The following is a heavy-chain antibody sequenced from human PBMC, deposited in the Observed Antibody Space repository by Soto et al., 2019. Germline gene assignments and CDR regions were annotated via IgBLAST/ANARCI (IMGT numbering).Heavy chain of an antibody. Sequence: TLPLRSTVSGGSINRNGYSWTCIRQHPGKGLEWIGYIYYSGSTYYNPSLKSRVTISVDTSKNQFSLKLSSVTAADTAVYYCAIHNYDSSGYYHYYYGMDVWGQGTTVT. CDR3: AIHNYDSSGYYHYYYGMDV. V-gene: IGHV4-31*03. CDR2: IYYSGST. D-gene: IGHD3-22*01. J-gene: IGHJ6*02. CDR1: GGSINRNGYS.